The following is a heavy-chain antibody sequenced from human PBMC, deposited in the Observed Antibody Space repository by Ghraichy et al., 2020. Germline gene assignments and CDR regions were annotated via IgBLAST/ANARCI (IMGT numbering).Heavy chain of an antibody. CDR2: IIPLFAPA. V-gene: IGHV1-69*13. J-gene: IGHJ5*01. Sequence: SVKVSCKVSGGTFSSYAISWLRQAPGQGLKWMGRIIPLFAPANYDQGFQASLMITADESTTTVYMDLSGLRFDDTAVYYCARLFDSSGYYPNGDSWGQGTLVIVSS. CDR3: ARLFDSSGYYPNGDS. CDR1: GGTFSSYA. D-gene: IGHD3-22*01.